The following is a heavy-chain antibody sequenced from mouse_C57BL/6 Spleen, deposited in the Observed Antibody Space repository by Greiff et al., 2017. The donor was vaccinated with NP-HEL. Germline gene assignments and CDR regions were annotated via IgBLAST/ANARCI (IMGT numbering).Heavy chain of an antibody. CDR3: ARRGGSRGTDY. CDR2: IHPNSGST. D-gene: IGHD1-1*01. V-gene: IGHV1-64*01. CDR1: GYTFTSYW. Sequence: QVQLQQPGAELVKPGASVKLSCKASGYTFTSYWMHWVKQRPGQGLEWIGMIHPNSGSTNYNEKFKSKATLTVDKSSSTAYMQLSSLTSEDSAVYYCARRGGSRGTDYWGQGTTLTVSS. J-gene: IGHJ2*01.